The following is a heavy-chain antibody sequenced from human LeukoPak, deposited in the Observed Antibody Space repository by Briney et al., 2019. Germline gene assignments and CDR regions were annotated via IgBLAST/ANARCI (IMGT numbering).Heavy chain of an antibody. V-gene: IGHV3-48*04. Sequence: GGSLRLSCAASGFTFRSYGMNWVRQAPGKGLEWVSYISSSSSTIYYADSVNSRFTISRDNAKNSLYLQMNSLRAEDTAVYYCASMTNYYASSGYYPFDYWGQGTLVTVSS. CDR1: GFTFRSYG. CDR3: ASMTNYYASSGYYPFDY. CDR2: ISSSSSTI. J-gene: IGHJ4*02. D-gene: IGHD3-22*01.